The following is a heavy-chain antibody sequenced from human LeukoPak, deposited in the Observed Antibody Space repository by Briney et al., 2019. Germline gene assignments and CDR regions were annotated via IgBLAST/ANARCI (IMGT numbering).Heavy chain of an antibody. D-gene: IGHD3-22*01. Sequence: PGGSLRLSCAASVFSFNTYAMNWVRQAPGKGLEWVSSISSGSSYMYYADSVRGRFTISRDNAKNSMYLQMKSLRAEDTAVYYCARDLSGDYDSSEIDYWGQGTLVTVSS. CDR3: ARDLSGDYDSSEIDY. CDR2: ISSGSSYM. J-gene: IGHJ4*02. CDR1: VFSFNTYA. V-gene: IGHV3-21*01.